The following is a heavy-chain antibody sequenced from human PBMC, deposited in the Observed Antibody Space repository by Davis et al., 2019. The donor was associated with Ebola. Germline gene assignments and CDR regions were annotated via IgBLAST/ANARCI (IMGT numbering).Heavy chain of an antibody. Sequence: MPSETLSLTCAVYGGSFSGYYWSWIRQPPGKGLEWIGEINHSGSTNYNPSLKSRVTVSVDTSKNQFSLKLSSVTAADTAVYYCASIYDSSGYFDYGAREPWSPSPQ. CDR1: GGSFSGYY. CDR3: ASIYDSSGYFDY. D-gene: IGHD3-22*01. J-gene: IGHJ4*02. CDR2: INHSGST. V-gene: IGHV4-34*01.